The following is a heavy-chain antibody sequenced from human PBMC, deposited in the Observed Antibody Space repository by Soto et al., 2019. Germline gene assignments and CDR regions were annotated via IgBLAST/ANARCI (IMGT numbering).Heavy chain of an antibody. V-gene: IGHV3-30*18. CDR2: ISYDGSNK. CDR3: AKVRRPNYYYGMDV. D-gene: IGHD6-25*01. CDR1: GFTFSSYG. Sequence: QVQLVESGGGVVQPGRSLRLSCAASGFTFSSYGMHWVRQAPGKGLEWVAVISYDGSNKYYADSVKSRFTISRDNSKNTLFLQMNSLRAEGSAVYFCAKVRRPNYYYGMDVWCQGTRVTVSS. J-gene: IGHJ6*02.